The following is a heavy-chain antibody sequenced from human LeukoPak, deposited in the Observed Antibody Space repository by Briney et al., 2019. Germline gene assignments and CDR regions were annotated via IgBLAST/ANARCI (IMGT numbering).Heavy chain of an antibody. V-gene: IGHV4-39*01. D-gene: IGHD3-22*01. CDR1: GGSISSSSYY. J-gene: IGHJ4*02. CDR3: ARLVYYYDSSGSNHLYYFDY. Sequence: SETLSLTCTVSGGSISSSSYYWGWIRQPPGKGLEWIGSIYYSGSTYYNLSLKSRVTISVDTSKNQFSLKLSSVTAADTAVYYCARLVYYYDSSGSNHLYYFDYWGQGTLVTVSS. CDR2: IYYSGST.